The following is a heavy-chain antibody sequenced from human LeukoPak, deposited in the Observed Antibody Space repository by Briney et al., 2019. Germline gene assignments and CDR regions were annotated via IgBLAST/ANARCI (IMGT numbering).Heavy chain of an antibody. V-gene: IGHV5-51*01. Sequence: GESLKISCKGSGSSFTSYWIGWVRQMPGKDLEWLGIIYPGDSDTSYSPFFHGQFTISDDKSISAAYLQWSSLKASDTAMYYCASRGSSSWDNWFDPWGRRALVPVSS. CDR1: GSSFTSYW. CDR3: ASRGSSSWDNWFDP. CDR2: IYPGDSDT. J-gene: IGHJ5*02. D-gene: IGHD6-13*01.